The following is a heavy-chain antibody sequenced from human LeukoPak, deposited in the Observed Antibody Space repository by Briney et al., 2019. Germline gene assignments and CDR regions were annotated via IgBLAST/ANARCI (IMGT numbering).Heavy chain of an antibody. CDR2: IGGGGGAT. J-gene: IGHJ4*02. CDR1: GESGFTFHHFA. D-gene: IGHD5-12*01. V-gene: IGHV3-23*01. Sequence: GGSLRLSWVASGESGFTFHHFAFSWVRQAPGKGLEWVSVIGGGGGATSYADSVEGRLTLSRDNFENALYLAMNRLTSEDAGVYYCTKDNRGYDRIFDYWGQGSLVTVSS. CDR3: TKDNRGYDRIFDY.